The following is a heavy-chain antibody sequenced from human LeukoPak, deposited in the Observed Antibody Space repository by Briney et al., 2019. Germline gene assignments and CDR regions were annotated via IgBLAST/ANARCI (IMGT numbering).Heavy chain of an antibody. CDR3: ARFGYYDSSGYYTGFDY. V-gene: IGHV4-30-2*01. Sequence: SQTLSLTCTVSGGSISSGDYYWSWIRQPPGKGLEWIGYIYHSGSTYYNPSLKSRVTISVDRSKNQFSLKLSSVTAADTAVYYCARFGYYDSSGYYTGFDYWGQGTLVTVSS. CDR2: IYHSGST. CDR1: GGSISSGDYY. D-gene: IGHD3-22*01. J-gene: IGHJ4*02.